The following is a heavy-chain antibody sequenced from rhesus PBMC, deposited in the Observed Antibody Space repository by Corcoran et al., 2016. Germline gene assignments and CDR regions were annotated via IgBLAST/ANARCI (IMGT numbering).Heavy chain of an antibody. CDR3: ANRHTAGTMAPPY. CDR1: GSSFTHRW. J-gene: IGHJ4*01. V-gene: IGHV5S1*01. CDR2: SYPGYSDT. D-gene: IGHD2-33*01. Sequence: EVQLVQSGAEVQRPGESLRISCPTSGSSFTHRWTSWVRQLPGKGLELVGHSYPGYSDTRYHPSVRGHVTRSADASVSVTYLQWSSLKGSDTATYDCANRHTAGTMAPPYWGQGVLVTVS.